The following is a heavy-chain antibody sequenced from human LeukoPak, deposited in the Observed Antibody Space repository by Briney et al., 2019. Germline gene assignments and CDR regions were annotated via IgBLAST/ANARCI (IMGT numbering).Heavy chain of an antibody. CDR1: GYTFTNYA. V-gene: IGHV1-3*01. J-gene: IGHJ4*02. D-gene: IGHD3-22*01. CDR3: ARLNGDDSTGYYFDY. CDR2: INADNGNT. Sequence: ASVKVSCKASGYTFTNYAMHWVRQAPGQRLEWMGWINADNGNTKYSQKFQGSVTITRDTSASTAYMELSSLRSEDTATYYCARLNGDDSTGYYFDYGGQGTLLTVPS.